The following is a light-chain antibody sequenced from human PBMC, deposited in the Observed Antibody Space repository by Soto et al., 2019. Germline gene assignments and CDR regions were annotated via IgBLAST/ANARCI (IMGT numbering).Light chain of an antibody. V-gene: IGKV1-39*01. Sequence: DIQMTQSPSSLSASVGDRVTITCRASQSISSYLNWYQQKLGKAPKLLIYAASTLQSGVPSRFSGSGSGTDFTLTISSLQPEDFATYYCQQLNSYPITFGQGTRLEIK. CDR1: QSISSY. J-gene: IGKJ5*01. CDR2: AAS. CDR3: QQLNSYPIT.